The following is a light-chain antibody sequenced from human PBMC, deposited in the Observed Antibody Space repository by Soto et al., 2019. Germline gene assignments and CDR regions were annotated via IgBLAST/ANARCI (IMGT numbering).Light chain of an antibody. CDR1: QTVSSTY. Sequence: IGLTQSPRTSSLSPGERATVACRTSQTVSSTYFAWYQQRPGQAPRRLFYDASTSATGIPDRFSCSGSQRNFLPIISLLPDEDSAIYYRHPFGSPPITFGQGTRLEIK. J-gene: IGKJ5*01. CDR3: HPFGSPPIT. CDR2: DAS. V-gene: IGKV3-20*01.